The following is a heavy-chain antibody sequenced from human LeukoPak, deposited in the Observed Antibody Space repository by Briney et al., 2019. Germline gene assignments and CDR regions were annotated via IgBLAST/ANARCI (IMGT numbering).Heavy chain of an antibody. CDR1: GYTFTSSD. Sequence: ATVKVSCKASGYTFTSSDLNWVRQAAGQGLEWMGWINPNSGRTGYAQKFQGRVTMTAKTSISTAYMELSSLTFDDTAVYYCARGRAGLAAAGTYDYWGQGTLITVSS. V-gene: IGHV1-8*01. CDR2: INPNSGRT. CDR3: ARGRAGLAAAGTYDY. J-gene: IGHJ4*02. D-gene: IGHD6-13*01.